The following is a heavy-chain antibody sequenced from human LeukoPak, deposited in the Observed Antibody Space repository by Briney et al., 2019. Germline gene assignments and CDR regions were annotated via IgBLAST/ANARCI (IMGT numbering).Heavy chain of an antibody. Sequence: GASVKVSCKASGYTFTSYGISWVRQAPGQGLEWMGWISAYNGNTNYAQKLQGRVTMTTDTSTSTAYMELRSLRSDGTAVYYCARVLPVSFDGYNDYWGQGTLVTVSS. CDR2: ISAYNGNT. CDR3: ARVLPVSFDGYNDY. CDR1: GYTFTSYG. V-gene: IGHV1-18*01. J-gene: IGHJ4*02. D-gene: IGHD5-24*01.